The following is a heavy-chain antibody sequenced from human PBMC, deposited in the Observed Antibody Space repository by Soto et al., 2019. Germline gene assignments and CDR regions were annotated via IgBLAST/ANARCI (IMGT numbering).Heavy chain of an antibody. D-gene: IGHD2-15*01. CDR1: GGSISSGGYY. J-gene: IGHJ4*02. CDR2: IYYSGST. Sequence: QVQLQESGPGLVKPSQTLSLTCTVSGGSISSGGYYWSWIRQHPGKGLEWIGYIYYSGSTYYNPSLKSRVTISVDTSENQFSLKLSSVTAADTAVYYCARAYCSGGSCPYYFDYWGQGTLVTVSS. V-gene: IGHV4-31*03. CDR3: ARAYCSGGSCPYYFDY.